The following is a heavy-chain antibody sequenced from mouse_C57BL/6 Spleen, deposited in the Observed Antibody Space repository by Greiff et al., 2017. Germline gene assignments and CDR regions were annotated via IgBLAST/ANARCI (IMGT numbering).Heavy chain of an antibody. Sequence: VKLQQPGAELVKPGASVKLSCKASGYTFTSYWMHWVKQRPGQGLEWIGMIHPNSGSTNYNEKFKSKATLTVDKSSSTAYMQLSSLTSEDSAVYYCASLYYYGPFAYWGQGTLVTVSA. CDR1: GYTFTSYW. D-gene: IGHD1-1*01. V-gene: IGHV1-64*01. CDR2: IHPNSGST. J-gene: IGHJ3*01. CDR3: ASLYYYGPFAY.